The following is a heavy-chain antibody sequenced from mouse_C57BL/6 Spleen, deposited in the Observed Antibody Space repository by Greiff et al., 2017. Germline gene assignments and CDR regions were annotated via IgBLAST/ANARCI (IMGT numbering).Heavy chain of an antibody. D-gene: IGHD2-5*01. J-gene: IGHJ3*01. CDR2: ISDGGSYT. CDR3: ARAGSNCFAY. CDR1: GFTFSSYA. V-gene: IGHV5-4*03. Sequence: EVKLMESGGGLVKPGGSLKLSCAASGFTFSSYAMSWVRQTPEKRLEWVATISDGGSYTYYPDNVKGRFTISRDNAKNNLYLQMSHLKSEDTAMYYCARAGSNCFAYWGQGTLVTVSA.